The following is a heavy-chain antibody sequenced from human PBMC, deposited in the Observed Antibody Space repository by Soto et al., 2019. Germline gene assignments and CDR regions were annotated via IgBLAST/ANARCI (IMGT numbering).Heavy chain of an antibody. CDR2: ISSSSSTI. CDR1: GFTFSSYS. Sequence: GGSLRLSCAASGFTFSSYSMNWVRQAPGKGLEWVSYISSSSSTIYYADSVKGRFTISRDNAKNSLYLQMNSLRDEDTAVYYCARPEYSSSSYGMDFWGQGTTVTFSS. V-gene: IGHV3-48*02. CDR3: ARPEYSSSSYGMDF. D-gene: IGHD6-6*01. J-gene: IGHJ6*02.